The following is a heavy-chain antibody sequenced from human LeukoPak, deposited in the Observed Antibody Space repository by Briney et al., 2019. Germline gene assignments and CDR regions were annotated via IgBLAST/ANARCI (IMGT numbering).Heavy chain of an antibody. CDR3: AGPTTAPLDAFDI. J-gene: IGHJ3*02. Sequence: SETLSLTCTVSGGSISSYYWSWIRQPPGKGLEWIGYIYYSGSTNYNPSLKSRVTISVDRSKNQFSLKLSSVTAADTAVYYCAGPTTAPLDAFDIWGQGTMVTVSS. V-gene: IGHV4-59*12. CDR1: GGSISSYY. CDR2: IYYSGST. D-gene: IGHD1-1*01.